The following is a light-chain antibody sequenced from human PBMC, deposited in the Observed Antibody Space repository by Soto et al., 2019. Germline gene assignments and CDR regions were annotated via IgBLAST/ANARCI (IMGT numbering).Light chain of an antibody. Sequence: QSALTQPASVSGSPGQSITISCTGTSSDVGSYNFLSWYQQHPGKAPKLMIYEANKRPSGVSNRFSGSKSGNTASLTISGLQAEDEADYFCCSYVLSGTFHVVFGGGTKLTVL. V-gene: IGLV2-23*01. CDR2: EAN. CDR1: SSDVGSYNF. CDR3: CSYVLSGTFHVV. J-gene: IGLJ2*01.